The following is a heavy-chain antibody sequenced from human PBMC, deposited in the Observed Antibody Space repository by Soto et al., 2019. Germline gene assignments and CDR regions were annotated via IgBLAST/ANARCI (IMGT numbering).Heavy chain of an antibody. Sequence: GESLKISCKGSGYSFTSYWISWVRQMPGKGLEWMGRIDPSDSYTNYSPSFQGHVTISADKSISTAYLQWSSLKASDTAMYYCAITSRPEDYYDSSGPTAYWGQGTLVTVSS. V-gene: IGHV5-10-1*01. D-gene: IGHD3-22*01. J-gene: IGHJ4*02. CDR2: IDPSDSYT. CDR1: GYSFTSYW. CDR3: AITSRPEDYYDSSGPTAY.